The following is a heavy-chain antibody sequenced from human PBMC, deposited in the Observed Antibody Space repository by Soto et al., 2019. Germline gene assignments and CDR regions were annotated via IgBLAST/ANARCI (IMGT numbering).Heavy chain of an antibody. D-gene: IGHD3-10*01. V-gene: IGHV4-59*01. CDR2: IYYSGST. CDR3: ARAKDGSGSYYTRYFDY. CDR1: GGSISSYY. J-gene: IGHJ4*02. Sequence: SETLSLTCTVSGGSISSYYLSWIRQPPGKGLEWIGYIYYSGSTNYNPSLKSRVTISVDTSKNQFSLKLSSVTAADTAVYYCARAKDGSGSYYTRYFDYWGQGTLVTVSS.